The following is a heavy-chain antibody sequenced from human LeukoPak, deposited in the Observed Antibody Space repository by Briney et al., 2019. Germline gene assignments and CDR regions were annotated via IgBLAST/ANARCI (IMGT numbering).Heavy chain of an antibody. CDR1: GYTFTGYY. CDR2: INPNSGDA. Sequence: ASVKVSCKASGYTFTGYYMHWVRQAPGQGLEWMGWINPNSGDADSGQKFQGRVTMTRYTSINTVYMTLKRLRYDDTAVYYCARGPLEYCSGGSCYSGRNWFDPWGQGTLVTVSS. J-gene: IGHJ5*02. D-gene: IGHD2-15*01. V-gene: IGHV1-2*02. CDR3: ARGPLEYCSGGSCYSGRNWFDP.